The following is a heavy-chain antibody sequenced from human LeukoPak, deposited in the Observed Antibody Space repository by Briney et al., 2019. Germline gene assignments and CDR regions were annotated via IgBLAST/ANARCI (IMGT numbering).Heavy chain of an antibody. CDR3: ASNSGSDWGAFDI. V-gene: IGHV4-59*01. CDR1: GGSISSSY. Sequence: SETLSPTCTVSGGSISSSYWSWVRQPPGKGREWVGYIYYSRTTNYNPSLKGRVTILVNTSKNQVSLRLSSVTAADTAVYYCASNSGSDWGAFDIWGQGTMVTVSS. J-gene: IGHJ3*02. D-gene: IGHD5-12*01. CDR2: IYYSRTT.